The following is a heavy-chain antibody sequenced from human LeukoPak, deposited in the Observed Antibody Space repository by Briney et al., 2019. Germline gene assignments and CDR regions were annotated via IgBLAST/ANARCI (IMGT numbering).Heavy chain of an antibody. J-gene: IGHJ4*02. CDR3: ARGGDYYDSTPFDY. CDR1: GYTFTSYD. Sequence: ASVKVSCKASGYTFTSYDINWVRQATGQGLEWMGWMNPNSGNTGYAQKFQGRVTMTRNTSISTAYMELSSLRSEDTAVYYCARGGDYYDSTPFDYWGQGTLVTVSS. V-gene: IGHV1-8*01. CDR2: MNPNSGNT. D-gene: IGHD3-22*01.